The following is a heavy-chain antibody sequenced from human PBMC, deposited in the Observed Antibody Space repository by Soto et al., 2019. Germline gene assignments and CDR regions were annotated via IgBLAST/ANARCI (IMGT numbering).Heavy chain of an antibody. J-gene: IGHJ6*03. Sequence: EVQLVESGGGLVQPGGSLRLSCAASGFTFSSYWMSWVRQAPGKGLEWVANIKQDGSEKYYVDSVKGRFTISRDNAKNSLYLQMNSLRAEDTAVYYCAREPHFTLRSGYYYYYMDVWGKGTTVTVSS. CDR2: IKQDGSEK. V-gene: IGHV3-7*01. CDR1: GFTFSSYW. D-gene: IGHD1-26*01. CDR3: AREPHFTLRSGYYYYYMDV.